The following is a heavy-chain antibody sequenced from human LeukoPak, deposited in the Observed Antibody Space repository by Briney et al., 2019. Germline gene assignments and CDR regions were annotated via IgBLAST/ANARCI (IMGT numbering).Heavy chain of an antibody. V-gene: IGHV4-39*07. D-gene: IGHD6-19*01. Sequence: SETLSLTCTVSGGSISSSSYYWGWIRQPPGKGLEWIGSIYYSGSTYYNPSLKSRVTMSVDTSKNQFSLKLSSVTAADTAVYYCARDRYSSGWYVDGFDYWGQGTLVTVSS. J-gene: IGHJ4*02. CDR2: IYYSGST. CDR1: GGSISSSSYY. CDR3: ARDRYSSGWYVDGFDY.